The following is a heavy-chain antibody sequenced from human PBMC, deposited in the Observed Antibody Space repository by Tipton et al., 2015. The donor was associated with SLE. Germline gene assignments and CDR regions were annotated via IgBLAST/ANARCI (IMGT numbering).Heavy chain of an antibody. Sequence: QVQLVQSGAEVKKPGASVKVSCKASGYTLTSHGITWVRQAPGQGLEWMGWISAYNGNTIYAQRLQGRVTMTTDTSTSTAYLELRSLISDDTAVYYCARDEAGLRRPYGMDVWGQGTTVTVSS. J-gene: IGHJ6*02. D-gene: IGHD5-12*01. CDR1: GYTLTSHG. CDR3: ARDEAGLRRPYGMDV. CDR2: ISAYNGNT. V-gene: IGHV1-18*01.